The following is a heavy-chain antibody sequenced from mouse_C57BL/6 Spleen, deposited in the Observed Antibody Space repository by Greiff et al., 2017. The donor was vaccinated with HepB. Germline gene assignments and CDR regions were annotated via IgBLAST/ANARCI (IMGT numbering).Heavy chain of an antibody. CDR3: ARGGNYPPWFAY. D-gene: IGHD2-1*01. Sequence: VQVVESGAELMKPGASVKLSCKATGYTFTGYWIEWVKQRPGHGLEWIGEILPGSGSTNYNEKFKGKATFTADPSSNTAYMQLSSLTTEDSAIYYCARGGNYPPWFAYWGQGTLVTVSA. CDR1: GYTFTGYW. CDR2: ILPGSGST. J-gene: IGHJ3*01. V-gene: IGHV1-9*01.